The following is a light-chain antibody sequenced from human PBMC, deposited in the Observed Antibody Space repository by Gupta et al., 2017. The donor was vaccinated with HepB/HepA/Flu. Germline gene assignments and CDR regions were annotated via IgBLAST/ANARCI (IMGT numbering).Light chain of an antibody. J-gene: IGLJ1*01. V-gene: IGLV1-51*01. CDR1: CSNIGNNY. CDR2: DNN. CDR3: GTWDSSLSVYV. Sequence: QSVLTQPPSVSAAPGQKVTISCPATCSNIGNNYVSWYRQLPGPAPKLLIYDNNKRPSGIPDRFSGSKSGTSATLGITGLQTGEEDDYYCGTWDSSLSVYVFGTGTKVTVL.